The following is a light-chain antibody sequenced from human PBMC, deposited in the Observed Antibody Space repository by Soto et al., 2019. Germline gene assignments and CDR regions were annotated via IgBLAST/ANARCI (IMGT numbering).Light chain of an antibody. Sequence: EIVMTQSPGTLSVSPGERATLSCRASESVSSNLAWYQQKPGQAPRLLFFGASTRATGIPARFSGSGSATEFTLTISSLQSEDFAVYYCQQYNKWPPYTFGQGTKLEIK. CDR2: GAS. J-gene: IGKJ2*01. CDR1: ESVSSN. CDR3: QQYNKWPPYT. V-gene: IGKV3-15*01.